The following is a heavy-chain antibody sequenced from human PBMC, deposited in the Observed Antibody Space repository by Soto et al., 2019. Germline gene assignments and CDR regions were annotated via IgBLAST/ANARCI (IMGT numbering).Heavy chain of an antibody. D-gene: IGHD2-2*01. V-gene: IGHV4-34*01. CDR3: ARVRSYCSSTSCYCYGMDV. J-gene: IGHJ6*02. CDR1: GGSFSGYY. CDR2: INHSGST. Sequence: SETLSLTCAVYGGSFSGYYWSWIRQPPGKGLEWIGEINHSGSTNYNPSLKSRVTISVDTSKNQFSLKLSSVTAADTAVYYCARVRSYCSSTSCYCYGMDVWGQGTTVTVSS.